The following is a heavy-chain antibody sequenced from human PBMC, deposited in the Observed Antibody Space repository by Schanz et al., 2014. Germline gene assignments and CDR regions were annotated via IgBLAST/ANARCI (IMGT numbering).Heavy chain of an antibody. CDR3: ARDGHSSNWRSYFFYGLDV. CDR2: INPNSGGT. CDR1: GYTFTGHY. Sequence: QVQLVQSGADVKKPGASVKVSCKASGYTFTGHYMHWVRQAPGQGLEWMGRINPNSGGTNYAQKFQGRVTMPWDTSTSTAYMELRRLRSDDTAIYYCARDGHSSNWRSYFFYGLDVWGQGTTVTVSS. D-gene: IGHD6-13*01. V-gene: IGHV1-2*06. J-gene: IGHJ6*02.